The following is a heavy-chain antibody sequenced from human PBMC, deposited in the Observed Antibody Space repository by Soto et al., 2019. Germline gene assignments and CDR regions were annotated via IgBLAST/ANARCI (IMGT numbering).Heavy chain of an antibody. CDR2: ISSSGSTI. CDR3: ASRIAARPKARFDY. D-gene: IGHD6-6*01. V-gene: IGHV3-11*01. J-gene: IGHJ4*02. CDR1: GFTFSDYY. Sequence: GFTFSDYYMSWIRQAPGKGLEWVSYISSSGSTIYYADSVKGRFTISRDNAKNSLYLQMNSLRAEDTAVYYCASRIAARPKARFDYWCPGTLVTGS.